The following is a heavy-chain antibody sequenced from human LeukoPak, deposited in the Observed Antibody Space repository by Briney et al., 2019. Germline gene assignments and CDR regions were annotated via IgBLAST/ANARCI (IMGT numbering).Heavy chain of an antibody. CDR1: GGSFSGYY. CDR2: INHSGST. CDR3: ARRPRMATRNFDY. J-gene: IGHJ4*02. V-gene: IGHV4-34*01. D-gene: IGHD2-8*01. Sequence: SETLSLTCAVYGGSFSGYYWSWIRQPPGKGLEWIGEINHSGSTNYNPSLKSRVTISVDTSKNQLSLKLSSVTAADTAVYYCARRPRMATRNFDYWGQGTLVTVSS.